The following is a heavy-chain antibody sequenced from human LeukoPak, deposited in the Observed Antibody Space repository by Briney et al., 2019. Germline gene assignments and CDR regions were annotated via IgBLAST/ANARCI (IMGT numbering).Heavy chain of an antibody. J-gene: IGHJ6*03. CDR2: INHSGST. Sequence: SETLSLTCAVYGGSFSGYYWSWIRQPPGKGLERIGEINHSGSTNYNPSLKSRVTISVDTSKNQFSLKLSSVTAADTAVYYCARVVYSSSGYSKSYYYYYYYYMHVWGKGTTVTVSS. D-gene: IGHD3-22*01. V-gene: IGHV4-34*01. CDR1: GGSFSGYY. CDR3: ARVVYSSSGYSKSYYYYYYYYMHV.